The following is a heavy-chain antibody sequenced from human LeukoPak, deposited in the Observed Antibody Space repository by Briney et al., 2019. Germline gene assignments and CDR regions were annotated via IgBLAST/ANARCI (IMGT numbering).Heavy chain of an antibody. CDR1: GDSISTNNW. D-gene: IGHD1-26*01. J-gene: IGHJ6*04. CDR2: IYHSGNV. Sequence: SETLSLTCAVSGDSISTNNWYNWVRQPPGKGLEWIGEIYHSGNVNYNPSLKSRATISVDKSKNQFSLKLTSVTAADTAVYYCARDLGSSTPSGVWGRGTTVTVSS. CDR3: ARDLGSSTPSGV. V-gene: IGHV4-4*02.